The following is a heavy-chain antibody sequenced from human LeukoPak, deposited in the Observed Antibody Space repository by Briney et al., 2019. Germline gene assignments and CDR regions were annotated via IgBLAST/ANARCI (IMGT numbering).Heavy chain of an antibody. CDR2: IEEYGNEI. D-gene: IGHD5-18*01. Sequence: PGGSLRLSCAASGFTFSTYWMGWVRQAPGKGLEWVANIEEYGNEIHYVDSVKGRFTISRDNTKTSLYLQMNSLKTEDTGVYHCTRDGRRTQLWHSPEGASDIWGQGTMVTVSS. V-gene: IGHV3-7*03. CDR3: TRDGRRTQLWHSPEGASDI. J-gene: IGHJ3*02. CDR1: GFTFSTYW.